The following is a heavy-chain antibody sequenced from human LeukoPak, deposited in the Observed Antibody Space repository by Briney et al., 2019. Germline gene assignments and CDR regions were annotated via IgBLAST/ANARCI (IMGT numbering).Heavy chain of an antibody. CDR1: GFSFGIYW. V-gene: IGHV3-7*01. J-gene: IGHJ4*02. CDR2: IQQDGSET. CDR3: ARDGGGLDY. Sequence: PGGSLRLSCAASGFSFGIYWMSWVRQAPGKGLEWVAYIQQDGSETYYADSVKGRFTISRDNAKNSLHLQMNSLRVEDTAVYYCARDGGGLDYWGQGTRVTVSS. D-gene: IGHD3-16*01.